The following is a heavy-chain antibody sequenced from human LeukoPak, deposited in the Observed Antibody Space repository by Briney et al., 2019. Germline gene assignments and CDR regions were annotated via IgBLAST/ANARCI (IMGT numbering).Heavy chain of an antibody. CDR1: GYTFTGSY. J-gene: IGHJ4*02. D-gene: IGHD2-15*01. V-gene: IGHV1-2*02. Sequence: ASVKVSGKASGYTFTGSYMHWVRQAPGQGLEWMGWINPDSGGTNYAQKFQGRVTVTSDTSISTAYMELSSLTSDDTAVYYCARATQGSGRGDWGQGTLFTVSS. CDR2: INPDSGGT. CDR3: ARATQGSGRGD.